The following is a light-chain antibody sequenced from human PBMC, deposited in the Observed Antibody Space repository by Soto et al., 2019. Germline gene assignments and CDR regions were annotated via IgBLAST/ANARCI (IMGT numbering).Light chain of an antibody. CDR1: SSNIGGNT. CDR2: SNS. CDR3: ATWDDGLSAYV. V-gene: IGLV1-44*01. Sequence: QSVLTQPPSASVTPGQRVTFCCSGSSSNIGGNTVSWFQHLPRTAPKLLIFSNSQRPSGVPDRFSGAKSGTSASLAISGLQSEDEANYYCATWDDGLSAYVFGTGTKVTVL. J-gene: IGLJ1*01.